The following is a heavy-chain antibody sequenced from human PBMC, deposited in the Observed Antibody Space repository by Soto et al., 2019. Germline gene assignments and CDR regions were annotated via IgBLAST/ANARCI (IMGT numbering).Heavy chain of an antibody. J-gene: IGHJ4*02. V-gene: IGHV1-46*01. CDR2: INPSGGST. CDR1: GYTFTSYY. Sequence: QVQLVQSGAEVKKPGASVKVSCKASGYTFTSYYMHWVRQAPGQGLEWMGIINPSGGSTSYAQKCQCRVTMTRDTSTSTVYMELSSRRSEDTAVYYCARDLPNTAMVSDYWGQGTLVTVSS. CDR3: ARDLPNTAMVSDY. D-gene: IGHD5-18*01.